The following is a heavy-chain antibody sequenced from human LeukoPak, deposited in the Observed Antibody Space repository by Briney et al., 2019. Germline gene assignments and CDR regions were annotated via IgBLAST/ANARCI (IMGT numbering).Heavy chain of an antibody. CDR2: ISSNSDYI. D-gene: IGHD1-26*01. J-gene: IGHJ4*02. CDR1: GFTFSSFT. V-gene: IGHV3-21*01. Sequence: KSGGSLRLSCAASGFTFSSFTMDWVRRAPGKGLEWVSSISSNSDYIYYADSVKGRFTIPRDNAKNSLYLQMTSLRAEDTAVYYCARGVGATTHYFDFWGQGALVTVSS. CDR3: ARGVGATTHYFDF.